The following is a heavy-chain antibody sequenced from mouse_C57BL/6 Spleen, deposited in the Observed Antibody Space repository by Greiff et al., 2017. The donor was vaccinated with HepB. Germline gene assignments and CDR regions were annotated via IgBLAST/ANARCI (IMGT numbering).Heavy chain of an antibody. J-gene: IGHJ2*01. D-gene: IGHD2-3*01. CDR3: TTVYEYFDY. V-gene: IGHV14-4*01. CDR2: IDPENGDT. CDR1: GFNIKDDY. Sequence: EVQLQQSGAELVRPGASVKLSCTASGFNIKDDYMHWVKQRPEQGLEWIGWIDPENGDTEYASKFQGKATITADTSSNTAYLQLSSLTSEDTAVYYCTTVYEYFDYWGQGTTLTVSS.